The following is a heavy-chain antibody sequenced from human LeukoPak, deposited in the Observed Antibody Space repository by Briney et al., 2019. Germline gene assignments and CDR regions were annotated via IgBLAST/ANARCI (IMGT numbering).Heavy chain of an antibody. CDR2: ISGDNGNT. CDR1: GHRFISSG. CDR3: ARDDCINGVCYVGDS. J-gene: IGHJ4*02. V-gene: IGHV1-18*01. Sequence: ASVKVSCKASGHRFISSGINWVRQAPGQGPEWMGWISGDNGNTHYAQRFQGRVTMTTDTSTDTAYMELRSLTSDDTAVYYCARDDCINGVCYVGDSWGQGTLVTVSS. D-gene: IGHD2-8*01.